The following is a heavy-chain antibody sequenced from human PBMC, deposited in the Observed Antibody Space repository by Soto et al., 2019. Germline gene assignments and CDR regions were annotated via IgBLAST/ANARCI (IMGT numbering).Heavy chain of an antibody. V-gene: IGHV1-3*01. CDR3: ARVHGYSGRYYGPNDY. CDR1: GYTFTSYA. D-gene: IGHD1-26*01. Sequence: QVQLVQSGAEVKKPGASVKVSCKASGYTFTSYAMHWVRQAPGQRLEWMGWINAGNGNTKYSQKFQGRVTITRDTSASTAYMELSSLRSEDTAVYYCARVHGYSGRYYGPNDYWGQGTLVTVSS. J-gene: IGHJ4*02. CDR2: INAGNGNT.